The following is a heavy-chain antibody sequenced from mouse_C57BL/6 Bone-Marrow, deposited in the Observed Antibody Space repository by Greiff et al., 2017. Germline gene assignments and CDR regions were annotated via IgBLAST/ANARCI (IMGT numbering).Heavy chain of an antibody. CDR1: GYTFTDYN. CDR3: ARDYGSSYYWYFDV. Sequence: VQLKESGPELVKPGASVKIPCTASGYTFTDYNMAWVKQSHGKSLEWIGDINPNNGGTIYNQKFKGKATLTVDKSSSTAYMELRSLTSEDTAVYYCARDYGSSYYWYFDVWGTGTTVTVSS. D-gene: IGHD1-1*01. CDR2: INPNNGGT. V-gene: IGHV1-18*01. J-gene: IGHJ1*03.